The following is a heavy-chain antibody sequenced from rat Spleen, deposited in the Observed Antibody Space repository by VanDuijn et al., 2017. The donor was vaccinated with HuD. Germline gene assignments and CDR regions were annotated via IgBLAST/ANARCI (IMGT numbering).Heavy chain of an antibody. CDR1: GFSLNTYT. V-gene: IGHV2-6*01. D-gene: IGHD1-3*01. CDR2: MSGGRST. J-gene: IGHJ2*01. Sequence: QVQLKESGPGLVQPSQTLSLTCTVSGFSLNTYTVSWIRQPPGKGLEWIAAMSGGRSTYYNSALESRLSISGDSSKSQIFLKMSSLQIEDTAMYFCARSNGYGPFDFWGQGVMVTVSS. CDR3: ARSNGYGPFDF.